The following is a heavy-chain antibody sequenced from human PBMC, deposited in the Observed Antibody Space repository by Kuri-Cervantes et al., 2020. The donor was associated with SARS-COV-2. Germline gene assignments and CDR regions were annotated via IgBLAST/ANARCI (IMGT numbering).Heavy chain of an antibody. CDR2: IIPILGTP. V-gene: IGHV1-69*13. Sequence: SVKVSCKASGYSFTNYGLSWVRQAPGQGLEWMGGIIPILGTPNYAQKFQGRVTITADESTSTAFMELSSLRSDDTAVYYCALGYWGSGYPRYYYYMDVWGKGTTVTVSS. CDR1: GYSFTNYG. J-gene: IGHJ6*03. D-gene: IGHD3-22*01. CDR3: ALGYWGSGYPRYYYYMDV.